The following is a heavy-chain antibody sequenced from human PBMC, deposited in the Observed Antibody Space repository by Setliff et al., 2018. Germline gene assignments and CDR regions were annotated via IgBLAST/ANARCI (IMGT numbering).Heavy chain of an antibody. D-gene: IGHD3-10*01. CDR2: IYYSGST. V-gene: IGHV4-39*01. Sequence: PSETLSLTRRLSGGSISSGNYYWGLIRQPPGKGLEWVATIYYSGSTYSNPSLKSRLIISVDAPDNQFSVKLSSVTAADTAVYYCARHKSNGSGSYPSLYMDVWGKGIMVTVSS. CDR1: GGSISSGNYY. J-gene: IGHJ6*03. CDR3: ARHKSNGSGSYPSLYMDV.